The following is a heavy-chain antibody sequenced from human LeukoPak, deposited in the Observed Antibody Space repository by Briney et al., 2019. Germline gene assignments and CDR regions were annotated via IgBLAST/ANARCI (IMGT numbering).Heavy chain of an antibody. Sequence: GGSLRLSCAASGFTFSSYGMHWVRQAPGKGLEWVAFIRYDGSNKYYADSVKGRFTISRDNSKNTLYLQMNSLGAEDTAVYYCAKEMTTVTPHDAFDIWGQGTMVTVSS. CDR2: IRYDGSNK. D-gene: IGHD4-17*01. CDR3: AKEMTTVTPHDAFDI. CDR1: GFTFSSYG. V-gene: IGHV3-30*02. J-gene: IGHJ3*02.